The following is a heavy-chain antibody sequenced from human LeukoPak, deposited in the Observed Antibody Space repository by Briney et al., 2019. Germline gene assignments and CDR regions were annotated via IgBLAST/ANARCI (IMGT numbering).Heavy chain of an antibody. V-gene: IGHV3-23*01. J-gene: IGHJ4*02. CDR2: ISGSGGST. D-gene: IGHD5-24*01. CDR3: ARDNNFYYFDY. CDR1: GFTFSSFA. Sequence: GGSLRLSCAASGFTFSSFAMSWVRRAPGKGLEWVSAISGSGGSTDYADSVKGRFTISRDNSKITLFLQMNSLRAEDTAVYYCARDNNFYYFDYWDQGTLVTVPS.